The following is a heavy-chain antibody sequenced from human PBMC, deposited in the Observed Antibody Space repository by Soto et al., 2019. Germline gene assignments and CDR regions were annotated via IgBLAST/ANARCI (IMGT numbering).Heavy chain of an antibody. CDR1: GYTFTSTG. D-gene: IGHD2-8*01. V-gene: IGHV1-18*04. CDR3: YXXLRSRRSDDKAVYYCTRDAVNWNSKIDDYFYGMDV. CDR2: ISPSNGNT. J-gene: IGHJ6*02. Sequence: QGQSVQSADEVKQPGASVRVSCKPSGYTFTSTGISWVRQAPGQGLEWMGWISPSNGNTNYAQKFQDRVTMTKDKXXXXGEXXXRDTVPTDTAXXIXYXXLRSRRSDDKAVYYCTRDAVNWNSKIDDYFYGMDVWGQGTAVTVSS.